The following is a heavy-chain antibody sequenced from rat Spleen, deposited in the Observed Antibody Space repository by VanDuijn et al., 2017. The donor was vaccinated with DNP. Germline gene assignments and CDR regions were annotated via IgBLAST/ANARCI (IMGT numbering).Heavy chain of an antibody. Sequence: EVQLVESGGDLVQPGRSLKLSCVASGFTFNYYWMTWIRHVPGKGLEWIASITNGGGHTSYRDSVKGRFTISRNDAKSTLYLQMDSLRSEDTATYYCARDDYGSSGAMDAWGQGTSVTVSS. V-gene: IGHV5-31*01. D-gene: IGHD1-3*01. CDR1: GFTFNYYW. CDR2: ITNGGGHT. J-gene: IGHJ4*01. CDR3: ARDDYGSSGAMDA.